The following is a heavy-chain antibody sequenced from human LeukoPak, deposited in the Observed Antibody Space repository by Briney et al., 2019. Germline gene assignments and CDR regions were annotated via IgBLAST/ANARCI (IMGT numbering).Heavy chain of an antibody. D-gene: IGHD3-9*01. Sequence: SETLSLTCTVSGGSISSYYWSWIRQPPGKGLEWVGYIYYSGSTNYNPSLKSRVTISVDTSKNQFSLKLSSVTAADTAVYYCARAYYDILTGYPHLDYWGQGTLVTVSS. V-gene: IGHV4-59*08. CDR1: GGSISSYY. CDR2: IYYSGST. CDR3: ARAYYDILTGYPHLDY. J-gene: IGHJ4*02.